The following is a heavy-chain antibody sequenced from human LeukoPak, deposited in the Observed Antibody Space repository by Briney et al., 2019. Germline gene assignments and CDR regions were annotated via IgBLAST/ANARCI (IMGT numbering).Heavy chain of an antibody. CDR3: ARPTGGGYYYNSSGYYGAFDI. Sequence: SETLSLTCTVSGGSISSYYWSWIRQPPGKGLEWIGYIYYSGSTNYNPSLKSRVTISVDTSKNQFSLKLSSVTAADTAVYYCARPTGGGYYYNSSGYYGAFDIWGQGTMVTVSS. CDR2: IYYSGST. CDR1: GGSISSYY. D-gene: IGHD3-22*01. J-gene: IGHJ3*02. V-gene: IGHV4-59*08.